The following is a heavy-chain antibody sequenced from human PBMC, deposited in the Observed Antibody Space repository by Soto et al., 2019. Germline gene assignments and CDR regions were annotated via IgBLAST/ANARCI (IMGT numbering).Heavy chain of an antibody. D-gene: IGHD3-9*01. Sequence: ASVKVSCKASGYTFTSYGISWVRQAPGQGLEWMGWISAYNGNTNYAQKLQGRVTMTTDTSTSTAYMELRSLRSEDTAVYYCARDQRYFDWSHFDYWGQGTLVTVSS. CDR3: ARDQRYFDWSHFDY. J-gene: IGHJ4*02. CDR1: GYTFTSYG. CDR2: ISAYNGNT. V-gene: IGHV1-18*01.